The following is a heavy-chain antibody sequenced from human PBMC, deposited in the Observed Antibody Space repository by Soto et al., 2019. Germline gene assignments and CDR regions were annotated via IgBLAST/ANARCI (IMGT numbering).Heavy chain of an antibody. CDR3: ARDIRRYFDWLSDYYYYYGMDV. J-gene: IGHJ6*02. V-gene: IGHV4-59*01. CDR1: GGSISSYY. CDR2: IYYSGST. Sequence: SETLSLTCTVSGGSISSYYWSWIRQPPGKGLEWIGYIYYSGSTNYNPSLKSRVTISVDTSKNQFSLKLSSVTAADTAVYYCARDIRRYFDWLSDYYYYYGMDVWGQGTTVTVSS. D-gene: IGHD3-9*01.